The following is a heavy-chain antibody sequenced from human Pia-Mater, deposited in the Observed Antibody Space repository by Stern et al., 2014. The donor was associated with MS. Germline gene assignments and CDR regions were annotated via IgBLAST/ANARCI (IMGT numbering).Heavy chain of an antibody. Sequence: VQLVESGAEVKKPGASVKVSCKASGYTFTSYGISWVRQAPGQGLEWLGWIRAYNGNTTYAQKLQGRVTMTTDTSTSTAYMELRSLRSDDTAVYYCARDGSIVVPRGDDAFDIWGQGTMVTVSS. CDR2: IRAYNGNT. CDR3: ARDGSIVVPRGDDAFDI. D-gene: IGHD3-22*01. J-gene: IGHJ3*02. CDR1: GYTFTSYG. V-gene: IGHV1-18*01.